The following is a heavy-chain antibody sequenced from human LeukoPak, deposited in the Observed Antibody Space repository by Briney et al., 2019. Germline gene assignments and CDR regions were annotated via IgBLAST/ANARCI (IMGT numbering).Heavy chain of an antibody. D-gene: IGHD3-10*01. J-gene: IGHJ4*02. CDR3: AKPREVRGVIDY. Sequence: GGSLRLSCAASGFTFSIYSMNWVRQAPGKGLEWVSSIGGTSSSLYYAESVKGRFTISRDNSKNTLYLQMNSLRAEDTAVYYCAKPREVRGVIDYWGQGPLVTVSS. CDR1: GFTFSIYS. CDR2: IGGTSSSL. V-gene: IGHV3-21*01.